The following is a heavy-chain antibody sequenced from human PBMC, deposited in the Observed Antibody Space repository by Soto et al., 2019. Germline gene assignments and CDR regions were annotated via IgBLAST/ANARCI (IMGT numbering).Heavy chain of an antibody. V-gene: IGHV3-23*01. Sequence: GGSLRLSCAASGFTFSSYAMSWVRQAPGKGLEWVSAISGSGGSTYYADSVKGRFTISRDNSKNTLYLQMNSLRAEDTAVYYCAKDPGAYYYDSSGSALYYYYGMDVWGQGTTVTVSS. J-gene: IGHJ6*02. CDR2: ISGSGGST. D-gene: IGHD3-22*01. CDR1: GFTFSSYA. CDR3: AKDPGAYYYDSSGSALYYYYGMDV.